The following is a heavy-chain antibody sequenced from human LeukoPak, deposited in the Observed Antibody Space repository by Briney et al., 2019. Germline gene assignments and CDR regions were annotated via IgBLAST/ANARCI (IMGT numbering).Heavy chain of an antibody. D-gene: IGHD6-19*01. CDR3: ASSDSSGWIFYVDY. Sequence: SVKVSCKASGGTFSSYAISWVRQAPGQGLEWMGRIIPIFGTANYAQKFQGRVTITTDESTSTAYMELSSLRSEDTAVYYCASSDSSGWIFYVDYWGQGTLVTVS. CDR1: GGTFSSYA. CDR2: IIPIFGTA. V-gene: IGHV1-69*05. J-gene: IGHJ4*02.